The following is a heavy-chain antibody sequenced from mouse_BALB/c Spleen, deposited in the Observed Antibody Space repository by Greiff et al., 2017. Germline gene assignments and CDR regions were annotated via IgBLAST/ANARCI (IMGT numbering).Heavy chain of an antibody. V-gene: IGHV5-6-2*01. CDR1: GFTFSSYY. CDR2: INSNGGST. Sequence: EVKLQESGGGLVKLGGSLKLSCAASGFTFSSYYMSWVRQTPEKRLELVAAINSNGGSTYYPDTVKGRFTISRDNAKNTLYLQMSSLKSEDTALYYCARRIYYDTGNAMDYWGQGTSVTVSS. CDR3: ARRIYYDTGNAMDY. D-gene: IGHD2-4*01. J-gene: IGHJ4*01.